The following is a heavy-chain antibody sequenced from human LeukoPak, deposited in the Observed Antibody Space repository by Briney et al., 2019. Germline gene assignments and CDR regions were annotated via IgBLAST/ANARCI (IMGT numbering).Heavy chain of an antibody. Sequence: GGSLRLSCAASGFTFDDYAMHWVRQAPGKGLEWVSGISWNSGSIGYADSVKGRFTICRDNAKNSLYLQMNSLRAEDMALYYCAKGGGSSWYSARSWFDPWGQGTLVTVSS. CDR3: AKGGGSSWYSARSWFDP. D-gene: IGHD6-13*01. V-gene: IGHV3-9*03. CDR1: GFTFDDYA. J-gene: IGHJ5*02. CDR2: ISWNSGSI.